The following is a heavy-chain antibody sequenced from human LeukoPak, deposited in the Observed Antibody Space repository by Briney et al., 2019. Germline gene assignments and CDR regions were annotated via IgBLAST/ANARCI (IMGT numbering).Heavy chain of an antibody. J-gene: IGHJ4*02. CDR1: GFTFSDYN. CDR2: ITDSGNTI. CDR3: ARSIGLTGGGVDV. Sequence: GGSLRLSCAASGFTFSDYNMNWVRQAPGKGLEWVSYITDSGNTIHYADSVKGRFTISRDNAKNSLYLQMNSLRAEDTAVYYCARSIGLTGGGVDVWGQGTLVTVSS. V-gene: IGHV3-11*01. D-gene: IGHD2-8*02.